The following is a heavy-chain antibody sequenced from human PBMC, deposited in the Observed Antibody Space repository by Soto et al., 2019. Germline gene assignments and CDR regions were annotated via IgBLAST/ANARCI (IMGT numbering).Heavy chain of an antibody. V-gene: IGHV5-51*01. CDR3: VRDQSVAGPTTLFDP. J-gene: IGHJ5*02. CDR1: GYSFTTYW. CDR2: IYPADSDT. D-gene: IGHD6-19*01. Sequence: GESLKISCKGSGYSFTTYWIGWVRQMPGKGLECMGIIYPADSDTRYGPSFQGQVTISVDKSISTAYLQWSSLKASDTAMYYCVRDQSVAGPTTLFDPWGQGVLVTVSS.